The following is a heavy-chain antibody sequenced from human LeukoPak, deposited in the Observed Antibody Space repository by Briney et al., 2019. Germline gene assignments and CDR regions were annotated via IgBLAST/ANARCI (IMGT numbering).Heavy chain of an antibody. V-gene: IGHV3-21*06. CDR3: ARDSRYYGPSSYSAMDV. Sequence: GQSLTLAWAVSGLRYATFTTNCVRQAPGEWLEWVASIIVSSSHIFYAPSGRGRFTISRQNTNSSLYLTMNSLRGEDTAVSYCARDSRYYGPSSYSAMDVWAKGPTAPASS. D-gene: IGHD3-22*01. CDR2: IIVSSSHI. CDR1: GLRYATFT. J-gene: IGHJ6*04.